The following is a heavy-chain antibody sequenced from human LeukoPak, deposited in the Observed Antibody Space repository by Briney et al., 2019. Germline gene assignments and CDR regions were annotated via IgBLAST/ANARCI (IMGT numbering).Heavy chain of an antibody. CDR1: GFTITTYA. CDR3: AKGRWGLTIHNFDI. Sequence: GGSLRLSCAASGFTITTYAMGWVRQAPGKGLEWVSVISDRGDSTHYADSVKGRFTISRDSSKNTLYLQINSLRGEDTAVYYCAKGRWGLTIHNFDIWGQGTMVTVSS. CDR2: ISDRGDST. D-gene: IGHD3-9*01. V-gene: IGHV3-23*01. J-gene: IGHJ3*02.